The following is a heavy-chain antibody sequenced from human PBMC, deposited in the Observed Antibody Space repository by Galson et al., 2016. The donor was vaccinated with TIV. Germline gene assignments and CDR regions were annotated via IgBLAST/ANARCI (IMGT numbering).Heavy chain of an antibody. D-gene: IGHD2-15*01. Sequence: SLRLSCAASGFSFSNYGIHWVRQAPGKGLEWVAVVWFDGTNKYYADSMKGRFTISRDNSKNTLYLQMNSLRVEDTAVYYCARELGLTSGDFDSWGQGTLVTVSS. CDR1: GFSFSNYG. V-gene: IGHV3-33*01. CDR2: VWFDGTNK. J-gene: IGHJ4*02. CDR3: ARELGLTSGDFDS.